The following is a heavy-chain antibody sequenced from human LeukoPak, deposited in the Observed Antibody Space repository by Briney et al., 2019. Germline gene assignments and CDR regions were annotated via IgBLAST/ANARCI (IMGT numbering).Heavy chain of an antibody. V-gene: IGHV1-2*02. CDR1: GYTFTGYY. J-gene: IGHJ6*03. Sequence: ASVKVSCKASGYTFTGYYMHWVRQAPGQGLEWMGWINPNSGGTNYAQKFQGRVTMTRDTSVSTAYMELSRLTSDDTAVYYCARDSSYGYYYMGVWGKGTTVTVSS. CDR2: INPNSGGT. CDR3: ARDSSYGYYYMGV. D-gene: IGHD5-18*01.